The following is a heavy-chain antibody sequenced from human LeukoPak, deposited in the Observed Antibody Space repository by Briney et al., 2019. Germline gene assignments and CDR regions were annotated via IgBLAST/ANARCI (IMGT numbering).Heavy chain of an antibody. J-gene: IGHJ6*03. CDR3: ARDHEDYGGNQRYYYYYMDV. D-gene: IGHD4-23*01. V-gene: IGHV4-61*02. CDR1: GCSISSGSYY. Sequence: SETLSLTCTVSGCSISSGSYYWSWIRQPAGKGLEWLWRIYTNGSTNYNPSLKSRVTISVDTSKNQFSLKLSSVTAADTAVYYCARDHEDYGGNQRYYYYYMDVWGKGTTVSISS. CDR2: IYTNGST.